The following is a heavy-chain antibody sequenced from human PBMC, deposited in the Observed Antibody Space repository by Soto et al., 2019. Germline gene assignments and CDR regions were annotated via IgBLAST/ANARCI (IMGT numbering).Heavy chain of an antibody. CDR1: GFTFGSSA. Sequence: LVQSGPDVKKPGTSVKVSCKTSGFTFGSSAVQWVRQVRGQRLEWIGWIVVASGYSNVAQKFQDRVSLTRDLSTNTALMELSSLTSEDSAMYYCAADVIGVAGDFDHWGQRTLVSVSS. J-gene: IGHJ4*02. V-gene: IGHV1-58*01. CDR3: AADVIGVAGDFDH. D-gene: IGHD6-19*01. CDR2: IVVASGYS.